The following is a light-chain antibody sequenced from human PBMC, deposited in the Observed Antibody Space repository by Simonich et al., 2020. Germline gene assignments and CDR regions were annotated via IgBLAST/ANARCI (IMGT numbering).Light chain of an antibody. J-gene: IGKJ2*01. CDR1: QSVSSN. V-gene: IGKV3-15*01. Sequence: EIVMTHSPATLSVSPGERATHSCRASQSVSSNLAWYQQKPGQAPRLLIYGASTRATGIPARFSGSGSGTEFTLTISSLQSEDFAVYYCQQYNNWYTFGQGTKLEIK. CDR2: GAS. CDR3: QQYNNWYT.